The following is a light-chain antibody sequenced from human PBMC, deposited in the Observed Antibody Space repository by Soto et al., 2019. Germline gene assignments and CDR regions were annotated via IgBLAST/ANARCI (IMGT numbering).Light chain of an antibody. V-gene: IGLV2-14*01. J-gene: IGLJ1*01. CDR2: DVS. CDR3: SSYTSSIYV. CDR1: SSDVGGYNY. Sequence: QSVLTQPASVSVSPGQSSTISCTGTSSDVGGYNYVSWYQQHPGKAPKLMIYDVSNRPSGVPNRFSGSKSGNTASLTISGLQAEDEADYYCSSYTSSIYVFGTGTKVTVL.